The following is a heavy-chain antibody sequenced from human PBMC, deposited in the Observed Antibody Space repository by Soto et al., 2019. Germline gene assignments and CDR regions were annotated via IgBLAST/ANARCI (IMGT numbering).Heavy chain of an antibody. V-gene: IGHV3-23*01. D-gene: IGHD5-18*01. CDR2: ISGSGGST. Sequence: GGSLRLSCAASGFTFSSYAMTWVRQAPGKGLEWVSVISGSGGSTHYADSVKGRSTIARDNSKNTLYLQVNSLRAEDTAVYYCAKEADIHGYNPDYWGQGTQVTVSS. J-gene: IGHJ4*01. CDR3: AKEADIHGYNPDY. CDR1: GFTFSSYA.